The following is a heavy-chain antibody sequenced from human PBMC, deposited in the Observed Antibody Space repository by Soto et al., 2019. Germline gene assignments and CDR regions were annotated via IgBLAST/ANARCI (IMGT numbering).Heavy chain of an antibody. J-gene: IGHJ6*02. CDR1: GYTLTELS. V-gene: IGHV1-24*01. CDR2: FDPEDGET. Sequence: ASVKVSCKVSGYTLTELSMHWVRQAPGKGLEWMGGFDPEDGETIYAQKFQGRVTMTEDTSTDTAYMELSSLRSKDTAVYYCATRLSPPMVRGVYYYYGMDVWGQGTTVTVSS. CDR3: ATRLSPPMVRGVYYYYGMDV. D-gene: IGHD3-10*01.